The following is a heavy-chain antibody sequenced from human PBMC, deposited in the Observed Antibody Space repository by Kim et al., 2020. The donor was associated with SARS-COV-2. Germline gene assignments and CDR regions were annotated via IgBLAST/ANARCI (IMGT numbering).Heavy chain of an antibody. D-gene: IGHD3-22*01. V-gene: IGHV4-31*03. CDR1: GGSINSGGYY. CDR2: IYYSGST. J-gene: IGHJ5*02. CDR3: ARYHDSSGYYYDLNGNWFDP. Sequence: SETLSLTCTVSGGSINSGGYYWSWIRQHPGKGLEWIGYIYYSGSTYYNPSLKSRVTISVDTSKNQFSLKLSSVTAADTAVYYCARYHDSSGYYYDLNGNWFDPWGQGTLVTVSS.